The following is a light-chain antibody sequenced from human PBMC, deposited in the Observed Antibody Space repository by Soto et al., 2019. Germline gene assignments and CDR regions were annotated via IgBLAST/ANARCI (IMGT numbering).Light chain of an antibody. CDR1: SSAVGGYNY. Sequence: QAVLTPPASVFGAPWQSTPISCTGTSSAVGGYNYVSWYQQHPGKAPKLMIYDVSNRPSGVSNRFSGSKSGNTASLTISGLQAEDEADYYCSSYTSSSTLVFGTGTKVTVL. V-gene: IGLV2-14*01. CDR3: SSYTSSSTLV. J-gene: IGLJ1*01. CDR2: DVS.